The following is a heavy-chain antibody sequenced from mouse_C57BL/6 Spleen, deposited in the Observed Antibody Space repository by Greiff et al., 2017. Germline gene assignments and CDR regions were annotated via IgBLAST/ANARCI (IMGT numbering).Heavy chain of an antibody. CDR3: ARPITTVVATGYFDY. D-gene: IGHD1-1*01. Sequence: EVQVVESGGGLVKPGGSLKLSCAASGFTFSDYGMHWVRQAPEKGLEWVAYISSGSSTIYYADTVKGRFTISRDNAKNTLFLQMTSLRSEDTAMYYCARPITTVVATGYFDYWGQGTTLTVSS. V-gene: IGHV5-17*01. CDR2: ISSGSSTI. J-gene: IGHJ2*01. CDR1: GFTFSDYG.